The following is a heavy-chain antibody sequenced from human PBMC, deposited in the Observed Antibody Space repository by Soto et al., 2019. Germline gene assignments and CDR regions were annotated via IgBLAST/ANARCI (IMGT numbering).Heavy chain of an antibody. V-gene: IGHV3-7*01. CDR2: IKQDGSEK. J-gene: IGHJ3*02. D-gene: IGHD3-9*01. CDR3: ARAGRITIFSTGYPLNAFDI. Sequence: EVLLVESGGGLVQPGGSLRLSCAASGFTFSSYWMSWVRQAPGKGLEWVANIKQDGSEKYYVDSVKGRFTISRDNAKNSLYLQMNSLRAEDTAVYYCARAGRITIFSTGYPLNAFDIWGQGTMVTVSS. CDR1: GFTFSSYW.